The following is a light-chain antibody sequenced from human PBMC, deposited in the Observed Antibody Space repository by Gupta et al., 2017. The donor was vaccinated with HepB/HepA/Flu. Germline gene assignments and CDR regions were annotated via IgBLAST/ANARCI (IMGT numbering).Light chain of an antibody. J-gene: IGLJ2*01. CDR3: SSYAGSNNLV. CDR2: EVN. CDR1: SSDVGAYSY. V-gene: IGLV2-8*01. Sequence: QSALTQPPSASGSPGQSVTISCPGTSSDVGAYSYVTWYQQHPGKAPKLMIYEVNKRPSGVPDRFSGSKSGNTASLTVSGLQAEDEADYYCSSYAGSNNLVFGGGTKLTVL.